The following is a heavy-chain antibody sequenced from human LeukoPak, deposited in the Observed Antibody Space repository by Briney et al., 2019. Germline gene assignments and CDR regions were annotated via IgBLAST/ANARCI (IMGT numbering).Heavy chain of an antibody. Sequence: GGSLRLSCAASGFTFSSYAIHWVRQAPGKGLEWVAVISYDGSNKYYADSVKGRFTISRDNSKNTLYLQLNTLRAEDTAVYYCAKGSRIVVVPGASYFDSWGRGTLLTVSS. V-gene: IGHV3-30-3*01. CDR1: GFTFSSYA. J-gene: IGHJ4*02. CDR2: ISYDGSNK. CDR3: AKGSRIVVVPGASYFDS. D-gene: IGHD2-2*01.